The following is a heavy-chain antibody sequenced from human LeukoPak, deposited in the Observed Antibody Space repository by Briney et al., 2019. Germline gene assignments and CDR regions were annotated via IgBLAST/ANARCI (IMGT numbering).Heavy chain of an antibody. CDR3: AKDRKSRDLDSLDI. CDR2: IDWNSGSV. Sequence: SLRLSCAASGFIFDDYAMHWVRQAPGKGLEWVSGIDWNSGSVGYADSVKGRFTISRDNVKNSLSLQMNGLRAEDTALYYCAKDRKSRDLDSLDIWGQGTMVTVSS. J-gene: IGHJ3*02. CDR1: GFIFDDYA. V-gene: IGHV3-9*01. D-gene: IGHD5-24*01.